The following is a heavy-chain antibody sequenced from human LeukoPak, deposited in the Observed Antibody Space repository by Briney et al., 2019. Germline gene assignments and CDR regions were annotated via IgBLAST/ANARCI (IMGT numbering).Heavy chain of an antibody. D-gene: IGHD1-26*01. CDR1: GVTLSSYW. Sequence: GGSLRLSCAASGVTLSSYWMSWVRQAPGKGLEWVANIKQDGSEKYYVDSVKGRFTISRDNAKNSLYLQMNSLRAEDTAVYYCARDRGSYSRDYWGQGTLVTVSS. J-gene: IGHJ4*02. CDR2: IKQDGSEK. V-gene: IGHV3-7*01. CDR3: ARDRGSYSRDY.